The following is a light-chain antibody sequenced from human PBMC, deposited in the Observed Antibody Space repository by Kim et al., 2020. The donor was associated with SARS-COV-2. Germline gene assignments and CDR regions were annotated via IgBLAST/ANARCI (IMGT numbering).Light chain of an antibody. CDR1: QGIRNV. CDR2: GGS. J-gene: IGKJ5*01. V-gene: IGKV1-17*01. Sequence: GAVGDRGTVAWRGGQGIRNVLGWDPEGAGRGPKRLVYGGSSLQSGGPSRVRGRGSGTEFTLTISSLQPEDFATYFCLQHNTHPITFGQGTRLEIK. CDR3: LQHNTHPIT.